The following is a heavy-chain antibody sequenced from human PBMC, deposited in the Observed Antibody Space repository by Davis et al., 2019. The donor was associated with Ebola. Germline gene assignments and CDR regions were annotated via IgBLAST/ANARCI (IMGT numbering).Heavy chain of an antibody. CDR3: ARGFLSQRVAGANY. CDR1: GYTFTNYD. J-gene: IGHJ4*02. Sequence: ASVKVSCKASGYTFTNYDINWVRQATGQGLEWMGWMNPNSGNTGYAQKFQGRVTMTRNTSISTAYMELSSLRSEDTAVYYCARGFLSQRVAGANYWGQGTLVTVSS. D-gene: IGHD6-19*01. V-gene: IGHV1-8*01. CDR2: MNPNSGNT.